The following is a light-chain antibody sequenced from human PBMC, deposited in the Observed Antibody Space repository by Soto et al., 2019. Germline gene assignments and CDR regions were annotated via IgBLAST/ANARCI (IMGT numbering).Light chain of an antibody. J-gene: IGKJ3*01. CDR3: QQSYNGPFT. CDR2: GAS. V-gene: IGKV3-20*01. CDR1: QSVTSTY. Sequence: DIVLTQSPGTLSLSPGERATLSCRASQSVTSTYLAWYKHKPGQPPRLLIFGASSRATGVPDRFSGSGSGTDFTLTITNLQPEDFATYYCQQSYNGPFTFGPGTKVDL.